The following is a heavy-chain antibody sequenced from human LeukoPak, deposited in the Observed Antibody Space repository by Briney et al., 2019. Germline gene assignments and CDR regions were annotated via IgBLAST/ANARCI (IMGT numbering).Heavy chain of an antibody. CDR2: IYYSGST. V-gene: IGHV4-39*01. CDR3: ARHVVAVAGTLDYFDY. J-gene: IGHJ4*02. D-gene: IGHD6-19*01. CDR1: GGSISSSSYY. Sequence: PSETLSLTCTVSGGSISSSSYYWGWIRQPPGKGLEWIGSIYYSGSTYYNPSPKSRVTISVDTSKNQFSLKLSSVTAADTAVYYCARHVVAVAGTLDYFDYWGQGTLVTVSS.